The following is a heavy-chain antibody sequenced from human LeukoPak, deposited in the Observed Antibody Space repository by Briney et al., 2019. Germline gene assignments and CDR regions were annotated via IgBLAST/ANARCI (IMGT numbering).Heavy chain of an antibody. CDR1: GYTFTGYY. J-gene: IGHJ4*02. Sequence: GASVKVSCKASGYTFTGYYTHWVRQAPEQGLEWMGRINPNSGGTNYAQKFQGRVTMTRDTSISTAYMELSRLRSDDTAVYYCARDITMVRGDTDYWGQGTLVTVSS. CDR2: INPNSGGT. V-gene: IGHV1-2*06. D-gene: IGHD3-10*01. CDR3: ARDITMVRGDTDY.